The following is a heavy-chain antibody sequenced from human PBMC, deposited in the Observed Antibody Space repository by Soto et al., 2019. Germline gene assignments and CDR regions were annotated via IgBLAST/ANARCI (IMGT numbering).Heavy chain of an antibody. CDR2: INHSGST. CDR3: AREGPTAMVPGSDY. D-gene: IGHD5-18*01. V-gene: IGHV4-34*01. CDR1: GGSFSGYY. Sequence: SETLSLTCAVYGGSFSGYYWSWIRQPPGKGLEWIGEINHSGSTNYNPSLKSRVTISVDTSKNQFSLKLSSVTAADTAVYYCAREGPTAMVPGSDYWGQGTLVTVS. J-gene: IGHJ4*02.